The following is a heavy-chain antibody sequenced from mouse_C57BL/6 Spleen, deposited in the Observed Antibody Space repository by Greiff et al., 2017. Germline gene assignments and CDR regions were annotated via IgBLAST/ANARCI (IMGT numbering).Heavy chain of an antibody. CDR3: ARDNYDYDGYAMDY. J-gene: IGHJ4*01. D-gene: IGHD2-4*01. Sequence: EVQRVESGPGLVKPSQSLSLTCSVTGYSITSGYYWNWIRQFPGNKLEWMGYISYDGSNNYNPSLKNRISITRDTSKNQFFLKLNSVTTEDTATYYCARDNYDYDGYAMDYWGQGTSVTVSS. V-gene: IGHV3-6*01. CDR1: GYSITSGYY. CDR2: ISYDGSN.